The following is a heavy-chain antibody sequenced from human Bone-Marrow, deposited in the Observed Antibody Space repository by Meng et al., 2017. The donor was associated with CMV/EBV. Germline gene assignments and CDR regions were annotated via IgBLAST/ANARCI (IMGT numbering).Heavy chain of an antibody. D-gene: IGHD6-19*01. V-gene: IGHV5-51*01. Sequence: NGYGYGFISYCIGWVRQMPGNGLERMKIVYPGDSTTKYSTSFQGQVSISVDKSISTAYLQWSILKAANTDMYYCARSTSDWYGPDFWGQGTLVTVSS. CDR3: ARSTSDWYGPDF. J-gene: IGHJ5*01. CDR1: GYGFISYC. CDR2: VYPGDSTT.